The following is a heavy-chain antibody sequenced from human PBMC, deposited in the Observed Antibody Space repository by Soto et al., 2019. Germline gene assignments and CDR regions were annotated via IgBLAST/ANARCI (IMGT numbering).Heavy chain of an antibody. Sequence: SQTLSLTCXITGDSVSSNSAGWSWVRQSPSRGLEWLGRTYYRSKWYYEYAVSVRGRITINPGTSKNQYSLQLNSVTPEDTAVYFCARGEQYSGRIFDYWGQGTLVTVSS. CDR1: GDSVSSNSAG. CDR2: TYYRSKWYY. CDR3: ARGEQYSGRIFDY. J-gene: IGHJ4*01. D-gene: IGHD1-26*01. V-gene: IGHV6-1*01.